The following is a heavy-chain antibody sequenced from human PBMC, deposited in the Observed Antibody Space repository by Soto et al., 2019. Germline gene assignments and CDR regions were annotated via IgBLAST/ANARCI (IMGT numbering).Heavy chain of an antibody. CDR1: GGSITIYY. V-gene: IGHV4-4*07. D-gene: IGHD6-19*01. CDR3: ARDWMVGNWFDP. J-gene: IGHJ5*02. CDR2: IYTSGST. Sequence: PSETLSLTCTFSGGSITIYYWRWVRQPAGKGLEWIGRIYTSGSTNYNPSLKSRVTMSVDTSKNQFSLKLSSVTAADTAVYYCARDWMVGNWFDPWGQGTLVTVSS.